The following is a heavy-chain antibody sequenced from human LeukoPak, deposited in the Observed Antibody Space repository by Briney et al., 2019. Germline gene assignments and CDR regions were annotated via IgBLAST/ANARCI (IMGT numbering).Heavy chain of an antibody. J-gene: IGHJ4*02. CDR1: GDSFSSSSYF. CDR2: ISSSGNT. CDR3: ARHYSGTYYRFDS. Sequence: SETLSLTCTVSGDSFSSSSYFWDWIRQAPGKGLEWIGTISSSGNTYYNPSLKSRVTMSVDTSKNQFSLKLTSVTAADTTVYYCARHYSGTYYRFDSWGQGTLVTVSS. V-gene: IGHV4-39*01. D-gene: IGHD1-26*01.